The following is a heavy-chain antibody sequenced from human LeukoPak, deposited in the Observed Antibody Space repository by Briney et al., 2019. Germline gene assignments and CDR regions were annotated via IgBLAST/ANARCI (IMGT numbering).Heavy chain of an antibody. CDR2: ISGSGGST. CDR3: ATDALPAYVWESYPRGKWFGT. D-gene: IGHD3-16*02. J-gene: IGHJ5*01. CDR1: GFTFSSYA. Sequence: QSGGSLRLSCAASGFTFSSYAMSWVRQAPGKGLEWVSAISGSGGSTYYADSVKGRFTIPRDNSKNTLYLQMNRLTAEDTAVYYFATDALPAYVWESYPRGKWFGTWGQGTLVTVSS. V-gene: IGHV3-23*01.